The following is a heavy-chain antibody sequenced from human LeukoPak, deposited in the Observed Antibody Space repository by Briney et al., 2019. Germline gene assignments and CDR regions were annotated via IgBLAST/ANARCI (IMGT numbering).Heavy chain of an antibody. D-gene: IGHD5-18*01. J-gene: IGHJ3*02. CDR3: ARDPYTAYAFDI. V-gene: IGHV4-4*02. CDR2: IYHSGST. CDR1: GGSISSSNR. Sequence: SETLSLTCAVSGGSISSSNRWSWVRQPPGKGLEWIGEIYHSGSTNYNPSLKSRVTISVDKSKNQFSLKLSSVTAADTAVYYCARDPYTAYAFDIWGQGTMVTVSS.